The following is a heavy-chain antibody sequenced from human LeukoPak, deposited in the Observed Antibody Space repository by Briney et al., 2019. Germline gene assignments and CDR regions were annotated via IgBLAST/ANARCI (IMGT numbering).Heavy chain of an antibody. J-gene: IGHJ4*02. CDR2: IGPCNGNT. V-gene: IGHV1-18*01. Sequence: ASVKVSCKASGYTFTSYGISWVRQAPGQGLEWMGWIGPCNGNTNYAQNLQGRVTMTTDTSTSTAYMELGSLGSDDTAVYYCARDQDSLVRGVIGYWGQGTLVTVSS. CDR3: ARDQDSLVRGVIGY. CDR1: GYTFTSYG. D-gene: IGHD3-10*01.